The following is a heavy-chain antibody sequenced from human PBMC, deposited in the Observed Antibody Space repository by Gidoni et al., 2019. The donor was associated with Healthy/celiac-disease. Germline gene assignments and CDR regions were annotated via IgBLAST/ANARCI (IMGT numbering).Heavy chain of an antibody. V-gene: IGHV1-18*01. CDR1: GYTFTSHG. CDR2: ISAYNGNT. CDR3: ARDFGITMVRGHGFRYFDL. Sequence: QVQLLQSGAEVKTPGAPVKVSCKASGYTFTSHGTRWVRQAPGQGLEWMGWISAYNGNTNYAQKLQGRVTMTTDTSTSTAYMELRSLRSDDTAVYYCARDFGITMVRGHGFRYFDLWGRGTLVTVSS. D-gene: IGHD3-10*01. J-gene: IGHJ2*01.